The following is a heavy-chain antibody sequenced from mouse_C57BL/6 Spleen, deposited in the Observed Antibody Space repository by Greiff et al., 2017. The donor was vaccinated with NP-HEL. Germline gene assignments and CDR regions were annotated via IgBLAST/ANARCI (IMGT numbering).Heavy chain of an antibody. V-gene: IGHV1-82*01. Sequence: QVQLQQSGPELVKPGASVKISCKASGYAFSSSWMNWVKQRPGKGLEWIGRIYPGDGDTNYNGKFKGKATLTADKSSSTAYMQLSSLTSEDSAVYFCASDDGYAWFAYWGQGTLVTVSA. D-gene: IGHD2-3*01. CDR2: IYPGDGDT. CDR3: ASDDGYAWFAY. J-gene: IGHJ3*01. CDR1: GYAFSSSW.